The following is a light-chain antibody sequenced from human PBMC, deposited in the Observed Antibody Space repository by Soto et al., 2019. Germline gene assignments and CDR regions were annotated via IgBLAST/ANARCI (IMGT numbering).Light chain of an antibody. CDR1: SSDVGGYNY. CDR2: DVS. Sequence: QSVLTQPASVSESGGQSITISCTGTSSDVGGYNYVSWYQQHPGNAPKLMIYDVSNRPSGVSNRFSGSKSDNTASLTISGRQAEDEADYYCSSYTSSSPRVLGAGTEVTV. J-gene: IGLJ1*01. CDR3: SSYTSSSPRV. V-gene: IGLV2-14*01.